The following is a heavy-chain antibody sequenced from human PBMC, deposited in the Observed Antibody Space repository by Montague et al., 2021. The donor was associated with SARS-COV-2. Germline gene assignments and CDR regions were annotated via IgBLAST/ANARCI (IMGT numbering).Heavy chain of an antibody. CDR3: AAGQGSSWL. CDR2: INQDGSES. J-gene: IGHJ4*02. V-gene: IGHV3-7*01. CDR1: GFTFSSYW. Sequence: SLRLSCAASGFTFSSYWMSWVRQAPGKGLEWVATINQDGSESYYVDSVTGRFTTSRDNAKNSLYLQMNSLRDDDTAVYYCAAGQGSSWLWGQGTLVTVSS. D-gene: IGHD6-13*01.